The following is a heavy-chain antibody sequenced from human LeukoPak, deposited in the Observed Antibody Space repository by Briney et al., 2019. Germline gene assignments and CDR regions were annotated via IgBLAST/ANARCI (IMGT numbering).Heavy chain of an antibody. V-gene: IGHV3-53*01. CDR2: IYSGGST. CDR3: ARSYSYGYLGNAFDI. CDR1: GFTFDDYA. J-gene: IGHJ3*02. D-gene: IGHD5-18*01. Sequence: PGRSLRLSCAASGFTFDDYAMHWVRQAPGKGLEWVSVIYSGGSTYYADSVKGRFTISRDNSKNTLYLQMNSLRAEDTAVCYCARSYSYGYLGNAFDIWGQGTMVTVSS.